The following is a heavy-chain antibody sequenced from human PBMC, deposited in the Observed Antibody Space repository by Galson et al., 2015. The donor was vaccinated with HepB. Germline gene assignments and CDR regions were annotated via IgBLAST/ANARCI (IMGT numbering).Heavy chain of an antibody. J-gene: IGHJ4*02. CDR3: VRAGFGNGWPYFEQ. CDR1: GIALSNYD. D-gene: IGHD6-19*01. CDR2: IAIAGAT. Sequence: SLRLSCAASGIALSNYDFHWVRQATGQGLEWVSAIAIAGATFYSDSVKGRFTISRENGRNSVSLQMDNLTVADTAVYHCVRAGFGNGWPYFEQWGQGTLVAVSS. V-gene: IGHV3-13*01.